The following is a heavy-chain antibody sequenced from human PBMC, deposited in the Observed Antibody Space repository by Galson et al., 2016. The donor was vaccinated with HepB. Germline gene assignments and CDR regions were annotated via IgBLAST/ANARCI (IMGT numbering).Heavy chain of an antibody. CDR3: ARGSNDWYGIDY. CDR1: GFTFSLYW. J-gene: IGHJ4*02. Sequence: SLRLSCAASGFTFSLYWMHWVSQVPGKGLMWVSRINNGGTYTNYADSVRGRFSIFRDDAKNTLYLQMTSLRAEDTAIYYCARGSNDWYGIDYWGQGTLATVSS. V-gene: IGHV3-74*01. D-gene: IGHD6-19*01. CDR2: INNGGTYT.